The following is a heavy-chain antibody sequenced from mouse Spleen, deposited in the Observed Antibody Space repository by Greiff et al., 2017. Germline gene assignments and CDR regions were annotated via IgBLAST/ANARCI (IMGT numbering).Heavy chain of an antibody. CDR3: ARLDGNPRYAMDY. D-gene: IGHD2-1*01. J-gene: IGHJ4*01. Sequence: VQLQQSGPELVKPGASVKISCKASGYSFTGYYMNWVKQSPEKSLEWIGEINPSTGGTTYNQKFKAKATLTVDKSSSTAYMQLKSLTSEDSAVYYCARLDGNPRYAMDYWGQGTSVTVSS. V-gene: IGHV1-42*01. CDR1: GYSFTGYY. CDR2: INPSTGGT.